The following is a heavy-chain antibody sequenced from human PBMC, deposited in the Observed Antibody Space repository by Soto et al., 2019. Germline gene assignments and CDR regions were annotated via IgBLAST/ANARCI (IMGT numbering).Heavy chain of an antibody. Sequence: QVQLVQSGAEVKKPGSSVKVSCKASGGTFSSYTVSWVRQAPGQGLEWMGRIVPILGVPNYAQRFQGRVTITADKGTNTAYMELSSLRSEDTAVYYCARDRYAYGSGSTVDQCGQGTLVTVSS. V-gene: IGHV1-69*08. CDR3: ARDRYAYGSGSTVDQ. D-gene: IGHD3-10*01. J-gene: IGHJ4*02. CDR2: IVPILGVP. CDR1: GGTFSSYT.